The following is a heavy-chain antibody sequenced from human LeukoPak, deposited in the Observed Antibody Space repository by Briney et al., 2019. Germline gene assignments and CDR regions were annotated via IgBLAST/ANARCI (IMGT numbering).Heavy chain of an antibody. D-gene: IGHD5-18*01. CDR1: GFTFSNNA. J-gene: IGHJ4*02. Sequence: GGSLRLSCAASGFTFSNNAMTWVRQAPGKGLEWASSISSSGSNTYYADSVKGRFTISRDNSKNTLYLQMNSLRAEDTAVYYCAKSRPIRGYSYGYYFDYWGQGTLVTVSS. CDR2: ISSSGSNT. CDR3: AKSRPIRGYSYGYYFDY. V-gene: IGHV3-23*01.